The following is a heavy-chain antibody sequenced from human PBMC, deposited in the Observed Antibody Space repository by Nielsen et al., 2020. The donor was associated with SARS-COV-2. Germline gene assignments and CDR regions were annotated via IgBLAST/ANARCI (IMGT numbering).Heavy chain of an antibody. J-gene: IGHJ5*02. CDR2: FDPEDGET. Sequence: ASVKVSYKVSGYTLTELSMHWVRQAPGKGLEWMGGFDPEDGETIYAQKFQGRVTMTEDTSTDTACMELSSLRSEDTAVYYCATAPGIAAATTGWFDPWGQGTLVTVSS. CDR1: GYTLTELS. CDR3: ATAPGIAAATTGWFDP. V-gene: IGHV1-24*01. D-gene: IGHD6-13*01.